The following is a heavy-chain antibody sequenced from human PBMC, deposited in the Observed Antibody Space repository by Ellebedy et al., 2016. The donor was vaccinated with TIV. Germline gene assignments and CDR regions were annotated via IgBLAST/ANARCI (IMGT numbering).Heavy chain of an antibody. CDR3: ARAGGIVVVPAPMDV. D-gene: IGHD2-2*01. Sequence: PGGSLRLSCAASGFMFSSYNMNWVRQAPGKGLEWVAVIWYDGSNKYYADSVKGRFTISRDNSKNTLYLQMNSLRAEDTAVYYCARAGGIVVVPAPMDVWGQGTTVTVSS. V-gene: IGHV3-33*08. CDR2: IWYDGSNK. J-gene: IGHJ6*02. CDR1: GFMFSSYN.